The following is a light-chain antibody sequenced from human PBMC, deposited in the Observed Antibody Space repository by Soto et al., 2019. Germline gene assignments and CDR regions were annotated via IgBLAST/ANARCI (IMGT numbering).Light chain of an antibody. J-gene: IGKJ4*01. Sequence: DIQMTQSPSSLSASVGDRVTITCRASQSSSTYLNWYQQKPGKAPKLLIYAASSLQSGVPSRFSGSGSGTDFTLTISSLQPEDFATYYCQQRYSTTLTFGGGTKVDIK. CDR3: QQRYSTTLT. CDR2: AAS. CDR1: QSSSTY. V-gene: IGKV1-39*01.